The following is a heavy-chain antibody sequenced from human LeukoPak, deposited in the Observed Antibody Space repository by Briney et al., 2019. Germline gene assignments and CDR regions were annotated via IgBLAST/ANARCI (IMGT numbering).Heavy chain of an antibody. CDR3: ARVSYSNYEGAFDI. J-gene: IGHJ3*02. D-gene: IGHD4-11*01. CDR2: IYTRVST. Sequence: SETLSLTCTVSGGSISSHYWSWIRQPAGKGLEWIGRIYTRVSTNYNPSLKSRVTMSVDTSKNQFSLKLSSVTAADTAVYYCARVSYSNYEGAFDIWGQGTMVTVPS. V-gene: IGHV4-4*07. CDR1: GGSISSHY.